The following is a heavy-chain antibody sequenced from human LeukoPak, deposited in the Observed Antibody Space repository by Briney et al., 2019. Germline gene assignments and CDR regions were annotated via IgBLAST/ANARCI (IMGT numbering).Heavy chain of an antibody. V-gene: IGHV3-30*02. Sequence: GGSLRLSCAASGFTFSSYGMHWVRQAPGKGLEWVAFIRYDGSNKYYADSVKGRFTISRDNSKNTLYLQMNSLRAEDTAVYYCAKVRVRSISSSSWYFLDYWGQGTLVTVSS. J-gene: IGHJ4*02. CDR2: IRYDGSNK. CDR3: AKVRVRSISSSSWYFLDY. D-gene: IGHD6-13*01. CDR1: GFTFSSYG.